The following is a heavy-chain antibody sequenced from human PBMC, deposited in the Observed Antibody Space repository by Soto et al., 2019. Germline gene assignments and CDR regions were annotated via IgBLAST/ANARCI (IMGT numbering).Heavy chain of an antibody. CDR3: ARSIVVVTRFDY. J-gene: IGHJ4*02. V-gene: IGHV1-3*01. Sequence: QVQLVQSGAEVKKPGASVKVSCKASGYTFTSYAMHWVRQTPGQRLEWMGWINAGNGNTQYSQKFQGRVTITRDTSASTAYMELRSLRSEDTAVYYCARSIVVVTRFDYWGQGTLVTVSS. CDR1: GYTFTSYA. D-gene: IGHD3-22*01. CDR2: INAGNGNT.